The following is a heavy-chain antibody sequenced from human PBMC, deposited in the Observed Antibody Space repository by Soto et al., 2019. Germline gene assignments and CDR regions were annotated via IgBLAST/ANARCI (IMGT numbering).Heavy chain of an antibody. CDR3: AREIVVATTWYFDY. CDR2: INPNSGGT. V-gene: IGHV1-2*04. CDR1: GYTFTCYY. Sequence: GASVKVSCKASGYTFTCYYMHWVRQAPGQGLEWMGWINPNSGGTNYAQKFQGWVTMTRDTSISTAYMELSRLRSDDTAVYYCAREIVVATTWYFDYWGQGTLVTVSS. J-gene: IGHJ4*02. D-gene: IGHD3-22*01.